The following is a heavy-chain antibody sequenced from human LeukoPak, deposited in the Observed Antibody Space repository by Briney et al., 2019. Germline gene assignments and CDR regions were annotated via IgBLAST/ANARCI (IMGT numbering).Heavy chain of an antibody. CDR3: ARDRHIAAAGYYFDY. J-gene: IGHJ4*02. Sequence: GGSLRLSCAASGFTFSTYPMHWVRQAPGRGLEWVAVIADDGKDKHYLESVKGRFTISRDNSKNTLYLQMNSLRVEDTAVHYCARDRHIAAAGYYFDYWGQGTLVTVSS. CDR2: IADDGKDK. D-gene: IGHD6-25*01. V-gene: IGHV3-30*04. CDR1: GFTFSTYP.